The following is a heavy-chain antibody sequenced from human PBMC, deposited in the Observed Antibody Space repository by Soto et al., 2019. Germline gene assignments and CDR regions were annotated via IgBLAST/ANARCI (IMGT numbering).Heavy chain of an antibody. V-gene: IGHV4-59*01. CDR2: IYYSGST. D-gene: IGHD3-10*01. CDR1: GGSISRYY. J-gene: IGHJ5*02. CDR3: ARDPGSGSYYGWFDP. Sequence: PSETLSLTCTVFGGSISRYYWSWIRQPPGKGLEWIGYIYYSGSTNYNPSLKSRVTISVDTSKNQFSLKLSSVTAADTAVYYCARDPGSGSYYGWFDPWGQGTLVTVSS.